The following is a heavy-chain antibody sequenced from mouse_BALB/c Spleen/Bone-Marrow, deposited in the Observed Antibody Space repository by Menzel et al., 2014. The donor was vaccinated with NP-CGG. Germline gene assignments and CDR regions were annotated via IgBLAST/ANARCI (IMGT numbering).Heavy chain of an antibody. Sequence: VQLQQSGPELEKPGASVKIPCKASGYSFTGYNMNWVKQNNGKSLEWIGNIDPYYGGVSYNQKFKGKATLTVDESSNTAYMQLKSLTSEDSAVYYCAISIEYRPLVYWGQGTLVTVSA. J-gene: IGHJ3*01. V-gene: IGHV1-39*01. CDR1: GYSFTGYN. D-gene: IGHD2-14*01. CDR3: AISIEYRPLVY. CDR2: IDPYYGGV.